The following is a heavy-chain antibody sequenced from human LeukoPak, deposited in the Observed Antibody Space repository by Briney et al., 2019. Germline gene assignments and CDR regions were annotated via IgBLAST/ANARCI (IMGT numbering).Heavy chain of an antibody. CDR2: IIPIRGIA. V-gene: IGHV1-69*04. CDR1: GGTFSSYA. D-gene: IGHD3-16*02. CDR3: ARALIPYDYVWGSYRYKVSFDY. Sequence: GASVKVSCKASGGTFSSYAISWVRQAPGQGLEWMGRIIPIRGIANYAQKFQGRVTITADKSTSTAYMELSSLRSEDTAVYYCARALIPYDYVWGSYRYKVSFDYWGQGTLVTVSS. J-gene: IGHJ4*02.